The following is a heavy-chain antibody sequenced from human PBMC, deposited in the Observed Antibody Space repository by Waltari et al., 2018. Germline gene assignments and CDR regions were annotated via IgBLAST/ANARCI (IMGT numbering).Heavy chain of an antibody. CDR3: AKEGNCGGECYSDY. CDR1: GYPFSSYG. V-gene: IGHV3-30*02. D-gene: IGHD2-21*01. Sequence: QVQLVESGGGVVQPGESLRLSCAASGYPFSSYGIHWVRQAPGKGLEWVAFIQFDGTDKYYTDSVKGRFTIFRDNTKNTLYLQMNSLRVEDTAMYFCAKEGNCGGECYSDYWGQGALVTVSS. CDR2: IQFDGTDK. J-gene: IGHJ4*02.